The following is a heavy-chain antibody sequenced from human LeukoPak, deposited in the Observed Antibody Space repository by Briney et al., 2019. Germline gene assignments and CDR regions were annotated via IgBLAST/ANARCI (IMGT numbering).Heavy chain of an antibody. J-gene: IGHJ6*03. CDR1: HYSISSGYY. Sequence: SETLSLTWTVSHYSISSGYYWGWMRQSPGEGLEYIGSIFHSGSTYYNPSLKSRVTISVDTSKNQFSLKLSSVTAADTAVYYCARGRTTPDIVVVPAAKGGSGYYYYMDVWGKGTTVTVSS. V-gene: IGHV4-38-2*02. CDR3: ARGRTTPDIVVVPAAKGGSGYYYYMDV. CDR2: IFHSGST. D-gene: IGHD2-2*01.